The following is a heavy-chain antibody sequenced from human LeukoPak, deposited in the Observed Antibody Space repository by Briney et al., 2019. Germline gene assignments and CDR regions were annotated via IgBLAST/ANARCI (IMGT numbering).Heavy chain of an antibody. J-gene: IGHJ4*02. CDR3: ARETMAGHFDY. CDR2: IYYSGTT. D-gene: IGHD1/OR15-1a*01. CDR1: GGSTSSGDYF. Sequence: PSQTLFLTCTVSGGSTSSGDYFWSWIRQPPGKGLEWIGYIYYSGTTYYNPSLKSRVTISVDTSKNQFSLNLSSVTAADTAVYFCARETMAGHFDYWGQGTLVTVSS. V-gene: IGHV4-30-4*01.